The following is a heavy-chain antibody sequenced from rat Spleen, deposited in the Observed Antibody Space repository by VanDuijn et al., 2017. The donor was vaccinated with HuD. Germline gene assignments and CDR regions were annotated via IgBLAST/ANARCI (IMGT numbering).Heavy chain of an antibody. D-gene: IGHD1-2*01. CDR2: ISYEGRST. CDR3: ARPDYSRFDY. J-gene: IGHJ2*01. CDR1: GFTFSDYY. Sequence: EVQLVESDGGLVQPGRSLKLSCAASGFTFSDYYMAWVRQAPKKGLEWVASISYEGRSTYYGDSVKGRFTISRDHAKSTLYLQMNSLRSEDTATYYCARPDYSRFDYWGQGVMVTVSS. V-gene: IGHV5-22*01.